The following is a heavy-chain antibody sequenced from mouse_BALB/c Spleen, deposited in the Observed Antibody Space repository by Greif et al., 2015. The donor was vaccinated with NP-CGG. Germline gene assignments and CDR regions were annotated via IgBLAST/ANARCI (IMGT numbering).Heavy chain of an antibody. CDR1: GYTFTSYW. CDR3: ASYYYGSSAY. CDR2: INPSTGYT. D-gene: IGHD1-1*01. J-gene: IGHJ3*01. V-gene: IGHV1-7*01. Sequence: QVQLKDSGAELAKPGASVKMSCKASGYTFTSYWMHWVKQRPGQGLEWIGYINPSTGYTEYNQKFKDKATLTADKSSSTAYMQLSSLTSEDSAVYYCASYYYGSSAYWGQGTLVTVSA.